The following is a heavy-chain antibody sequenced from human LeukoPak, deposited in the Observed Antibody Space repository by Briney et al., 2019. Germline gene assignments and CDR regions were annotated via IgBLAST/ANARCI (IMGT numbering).Heavy chain of an antibody. V-gene: IGHV1-18*01. CDR3: ARVNYDYVWGKPYYYYMDV. D-gene: IGHD3-16*01. CDR1: GYTFTSYG. Sequence: ASVTVSCKASGYTFTSYGISWVRQAPGQGLEWMGWISAYNGNTNYAQKLQGRVTMTTDTSTSTAYMELRSLRSDDTAVYYCARVNYDYVWGKPYYYYMDVWGKGTTVTISS. J-gene: IGHJ6*03. CDR2: ISAYNGNT.